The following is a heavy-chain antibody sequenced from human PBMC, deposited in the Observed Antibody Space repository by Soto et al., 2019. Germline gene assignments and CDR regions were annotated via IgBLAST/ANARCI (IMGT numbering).Heavy chain of an antibody. Sequence: GASVKVSCKASGYTFTNYDINCVRQATGQVLEWMGWMNPSNGNTGYAQKFQGRVTMTRDTSISTAYMELSSLTSADTAVYYCARFVRHQLPTIDYWGQGALVTVSS. CDR3: ARFVRHQLPTIDY. J-gene: IGHJ4*02. V-gene: IGHV1-8*01. D-gene: IGHD1-26*01. CDR2: MNPSNGNT. CDR1: GYTFTNYD.